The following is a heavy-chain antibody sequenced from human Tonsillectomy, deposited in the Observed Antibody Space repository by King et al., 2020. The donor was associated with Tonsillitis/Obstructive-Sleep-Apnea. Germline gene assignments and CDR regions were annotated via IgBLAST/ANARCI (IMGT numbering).Heavy chain of an antibody. V-gene: IGHV3-74*01. CDR3: AKGGTYYSFPLDL. Sequence: QLVESGGDLVQPGGSLRLSCEASGFIFSNYWVHWVRQAPGKGPVWVSRIKGDGTETNYADSVKGRFTISRDNAENTVFLQMNSLRAKDTAVYYCAKGGTYYSFPLDLWGQGTLVTVSS. J-gene: IGHJ5*02. CDR2: IKGDGTET. CDR1: GFIFSNYW. D-gene: IGHD1-26*01.